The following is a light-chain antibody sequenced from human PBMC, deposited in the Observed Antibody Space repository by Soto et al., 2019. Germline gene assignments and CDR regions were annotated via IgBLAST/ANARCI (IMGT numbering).Light chain of an antibody. J-gene: IGKJ5*01. Sequence: DIQMTQSPASLSASVGDRVTITCRASQGISNYLAWYQQKPGKVPKLLIYAAPTSKSGVPSRFSGSGSGTDFTLTITSLQHEDVATYYCQKYSSVITFGQGTRLEIK. V-gene: IGKV1-27*01. CDR2: AAP. CDR1: QGISNY. CDR3: QKYSSVIT.